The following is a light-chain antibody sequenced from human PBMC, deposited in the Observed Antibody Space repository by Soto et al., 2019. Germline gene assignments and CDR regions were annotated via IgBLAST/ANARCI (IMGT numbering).Light chain of an antibody. V-gene: IGKV1-39*01. CDR1: QGISSY. CDR2: AAS. J-gene: IGKJ1*01. Sequence: DIQRTQSPSTLSGSVGDRVTITCRSSQGISSYLAWYQQKPGKAPKLLIYAASSLQSGVPSRFSGSGSGTDFTLTIRGLQPEDFATYYCQQSSGSRDWAFGQGTKVDI. CDR3: QQSSGSRDWA.